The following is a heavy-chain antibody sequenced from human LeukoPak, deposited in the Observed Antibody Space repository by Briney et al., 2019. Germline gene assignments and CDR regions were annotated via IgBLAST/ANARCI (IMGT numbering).Heavy chain of an antibody. V-gene: IGHV3-48*04. D-gene: IGHD2-15*01. CDR2: ISSGSNTI. Sequence: GGSLRLSRAASGFIFSTYSMNWVRQAPGKGLEWVSYISSGSNTIYYAESVKGRFTISRDNAQNSLHLQMNSLRAEAAAVYYCASGCSGCTCKQYMDVWGKGTTVTVSS. J-gene: IGHJ6*03. CDR3: ASGCSGCTCKQYMDV. CDR1: GFIFSTYS.